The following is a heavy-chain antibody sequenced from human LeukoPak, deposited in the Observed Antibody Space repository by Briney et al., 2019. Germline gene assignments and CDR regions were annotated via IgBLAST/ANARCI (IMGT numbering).Heavy chain of an antibody. CDR1: GGSISSGGYC. J-gene: IGHJ5*02. V-gene: IGHV4-31*03. CDR3: ARTYRAVVPAAIYWFDP. D-gene: IGHD2-2*01. CDR2: IYYSGST. Sequence: PSETLSLTCTVSGGSISSGGYCWSWIRQHPGKGLEWIGYIYYSGSTYYNPSLKSRVTISVDTSKNQFSLKLSSVTAADTAVYYCARTYRAVVPAAIYWFDPWGQGTLVTVSS.